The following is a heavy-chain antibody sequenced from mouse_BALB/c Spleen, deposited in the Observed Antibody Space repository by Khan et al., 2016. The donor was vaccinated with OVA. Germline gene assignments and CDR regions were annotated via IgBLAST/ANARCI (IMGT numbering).Heavy chain of an antibody. CDR2: IWRGGST. D-gene: IGHD2-4*01. J-gene: IGHJ3*01. CDR3: ARNYDYDEGLAY. V-gene: IGHV2-2*02. CDR1: GFSLTSFG. Sequence: QVQLQQSGPGLVQPSQSLSITCTVSGFSLTSFGVHWVRQSPGKGLEWLGVIWRGGSTEYNAAFISRLNIRKDNSKSHAFFKMNSLQVSDTAIDYCARNYDYDEGLAYWGQGTLGTVSA.